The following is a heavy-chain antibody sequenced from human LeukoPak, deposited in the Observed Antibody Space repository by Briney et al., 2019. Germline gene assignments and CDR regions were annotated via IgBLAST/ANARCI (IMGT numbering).Heavy chain of an antibody. Sequence: SETLSLTCTVSGYSISSGYYWGWIRQPPGKGLEWIGSIYHSGSTYYNPSLKSRVTISVDTFKNQFSLKLSSVTAADTAVYYCAREARDYGDYWFDYWGQGTLVTVSS. J-gene: IGHJ4*02. CDR2: IYHSGST. V-gene: IGHV4-38-2*02. D-gene: IGHD4-17*01. CDR1: GYSISSGYY. CDR3: AREARDYGDYWFDY.